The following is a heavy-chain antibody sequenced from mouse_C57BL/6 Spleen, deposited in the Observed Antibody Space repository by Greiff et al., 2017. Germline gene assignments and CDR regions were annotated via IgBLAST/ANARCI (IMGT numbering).Heavy chain of an antibody. J-gene: IGHJ2*01. CDR1: GFHIKNTY. V-gene: IGHV14-3*01. Sequence: EVQRVESVAELVRPGASVKLSCSASGFHIKNTYMHWVKQRPEQGLEWIGRIDPANGNTKYAPKFQGKANLTADTSSNTAYLQLSSLTSEDTAIYYWARGGNGGFDYWGQGTTLTVSS. D-gene: IGHD2-1*01. CDR3: ARGGNGGFDY. CDR2: IDPANGNT.